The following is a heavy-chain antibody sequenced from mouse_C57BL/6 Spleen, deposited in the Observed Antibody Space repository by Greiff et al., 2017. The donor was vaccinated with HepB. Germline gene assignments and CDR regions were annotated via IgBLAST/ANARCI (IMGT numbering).Heavy chain of an antibody. Sequence: QVQLKQPGAELVKPGASVKLSCKASGYTFPSYCLHWVQQRPGRGLEWIVRIDPNSGGTKYNEKFKSKATLTVDKPSSTAYMQLSSLTSEDSAVYYCARCGRYYGSSYFDVWGTGTTVTVSS. J-gene: IGHJ1*03. D-gene: IGHD1-1*01. CDR3: ARCGRYYGSSYFDV. V-gene: IGHV1-72*01. CDR1: GYTFPSYC. CDR2: IDPNSGGT.